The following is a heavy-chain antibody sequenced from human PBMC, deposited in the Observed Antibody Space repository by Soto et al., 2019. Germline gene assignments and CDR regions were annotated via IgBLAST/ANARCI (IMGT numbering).Heavy chain of an antibody. CDR3: AKGDHYDSSGYYSSGY. Sequence: GGSLRLSCAASGFTFDDYAMHWVRQAPGKGLEWVSGISWNSGSIGYADSVKGRFTISRDNAKNSLYLQMNSLRAEDTALYYCAKGDHYDSSGYYSSGYWGQGTRVTVSS. CDR1: GFTFDDYA. CDR2: ISWNSGSI. V-gene: IGHV3-9*01. J-gene: IGHJ4*02. D-gene: IGHD3-22*01.